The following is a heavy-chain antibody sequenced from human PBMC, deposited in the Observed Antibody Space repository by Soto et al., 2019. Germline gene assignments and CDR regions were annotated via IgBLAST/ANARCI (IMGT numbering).Heavy chain of an antibody. D-gene: IGHD2-2*02. J-gene: IGHJ6*02. CDR2: INPNSGGT. Sequence: ASVKVSCKASGYTFTGHYMHWVRQAPGQGLEWMGWINPNSGGTNYAQKFQGRVTMTRDTSISTAYMELSRLRSDDTAVYYCNSRGYCSTTSCYTGYAGMDVWGQGTTVTVS. CDR1: GYTFTGHY. CDR3: NSRGYCSTTSCYTGYAGMDV. V-gene: IGHV1-2*02.